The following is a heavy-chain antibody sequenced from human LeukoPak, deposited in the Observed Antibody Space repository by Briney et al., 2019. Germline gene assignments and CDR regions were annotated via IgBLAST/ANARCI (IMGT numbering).Heavy chain of an antibody. J-gene: IGHJ4*02. CDR1: GYSISSGYY. V-gene: IGHV4-38-2*02. D-gene: IGHD5-24*01. Sequence: PSETLSLTCSVSGYSISSGYYWGWIRQPPGKGLEWIGNIYHSGSTYYNPSLKNRVTISVDTSKSHFSLKLTSVTAADTAVYYCARDGDAYNFDCWGQGTLVTVSS. CDR2: IYHSGST. CDR3: ARDGDAYNFDC.